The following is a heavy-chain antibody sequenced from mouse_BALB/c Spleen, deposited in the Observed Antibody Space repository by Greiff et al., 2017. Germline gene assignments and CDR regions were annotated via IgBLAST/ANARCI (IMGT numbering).Heavy chain of an antibody. CDR1: GFTFSSYA. J-gene: IGHJ1*01. CDR3: ARYYYGSYWYFDV. D-gene: IGHD1-1*01. CDR2: ISSGGST. Sequence: DVKLQESGGGLVKPGGSLKLSCAASGFTFSSYAMSWVRQTPEKRLEWVASISSGGSTYYPDSVKGRFTISRDNARNILYLQMSSLRSEDTAMYYCARYYYGSYWYFDVWGAGTTVTVSS. V-gene: IGHV5-6-5*01.